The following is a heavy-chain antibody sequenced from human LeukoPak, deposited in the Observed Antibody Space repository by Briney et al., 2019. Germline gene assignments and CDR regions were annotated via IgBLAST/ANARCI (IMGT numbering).Heavy chain of an antibody. D-gene: IGHD3-9*01. CDR2: ISAYNGNT. Sequence: GASVKVSCKASGYTFTSYGISWVRQAPGQGLEWMGWISAYNGNTNYAQKLQGRVTMTTATSTSTAYMELRSLRSDDTAVYYCARNPPGYPVYYYGMDVWGKGTTVTVSS. CDR1: GYTFTSYG. V-gene: IGHV1-18*04. J-gene: IGHJ6*04. CDR3: ARNPPGYPVYYYGMDV.